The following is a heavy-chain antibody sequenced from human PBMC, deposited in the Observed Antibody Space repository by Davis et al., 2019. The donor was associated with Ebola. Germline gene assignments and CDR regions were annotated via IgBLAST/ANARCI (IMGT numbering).Heavy chain of an antibody. CDR2: IYYSGST. D-gene: IGHD5-18*01. Sequence: SETLSLTCTVSGGSISSSSYYWGWIRQPPGKGLEWIGYIYYSGSTNYNPSLKSRVTISVDTSKNQLSLKLSSVTAADTAVYYCARDNRGYSYGYGHYYYGMDVWGQGTTVTVSS. V-gene: IGHV4-61*01. J-gene: IGHJ6*02. CDR3: ARDNRGYSYGYGHYYYGMDV. CDR1: GGSISSSSYY.